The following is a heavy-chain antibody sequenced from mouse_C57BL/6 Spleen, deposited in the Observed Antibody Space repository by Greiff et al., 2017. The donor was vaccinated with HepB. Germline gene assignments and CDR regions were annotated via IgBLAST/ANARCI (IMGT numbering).Heavy chain of an antibody. D-gene: IGHD2-5*01. Sequence: EVKLMASEGGLVQPGSSMKLSCTASGFTFSDYYMAWVRQVPEKGLEWVANINYDGSSTYYLDSLKSRFIISRDNAKNILYLQMSSLKSEDTATYYCARAYYSNDVGFAYWGQGTLVTVSA. J-gene: IGHJ3*01. CDR3: ARAYYSNDVGFAY. CDR2: INYDGSST. V-gene: IGHV5-16*01. CDR1: GFTFSDYY.